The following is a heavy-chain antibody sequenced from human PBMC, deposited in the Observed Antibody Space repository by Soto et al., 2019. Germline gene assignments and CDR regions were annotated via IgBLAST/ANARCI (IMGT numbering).Heavy chain of an antibody. CDR2: ITTTGSST. V-gene: IGHV3-48*02. CDR1: GFSFSSYA. CDR3: VTAYIWCWKFDN. D-gene: IGHD1-1*01. J-gene: IGHJ4*02. Sequence: GGSLRLSCAASGFSFSSYAISWFRQAPGKGLEWVSYITTTGSSTYYLDSAKGRFTITSDNSKNLLYLEMLSLRDEDTAMYYCVTAYIWCWKFDNWRQRALVTVRS.